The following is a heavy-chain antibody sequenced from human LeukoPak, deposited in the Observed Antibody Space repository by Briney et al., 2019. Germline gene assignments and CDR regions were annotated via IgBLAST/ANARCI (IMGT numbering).Heavy chain of an antibody. V-gene: IGHV3-30-3*01. J-gene: IGHJ4*02. D-gene: IGHD1-1*01. CDR2: ISYDGSNK. Sequence: GRYLRLSCAASGYTFSSYAMHWVRQAPGKGLEWVAVISYDGSNKYYADSVKGRFTISRDNSKNTLYLQMNSLRAEDTAVYYCARDQNDSWGQGTLVTVSS. CDR1: GYTFSSYA. CDR3: ARDQNDS.